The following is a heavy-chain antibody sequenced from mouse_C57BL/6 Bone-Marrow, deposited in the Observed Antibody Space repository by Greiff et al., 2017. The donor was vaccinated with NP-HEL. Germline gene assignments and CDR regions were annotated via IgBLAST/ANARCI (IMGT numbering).Heavy chain of an antibody. V-gene: IGHV5-4*01. CDR3: ARDHTTVVATDFDG. Sequence: EVQLVESGGGLVKPGGSLKLSCAASGFTFSSYAMSWVRQTPEKRLEWVATISDGGGYTYYPDNVKGRFTISRDNAKNNLYLQMSHLKSEDTAMYYCARDHTTVVATDFDGWGTGTTVTVSS. CDR2: ISDGGGYT. J-gene: IGHJ1*03. CDR1: GFTFSSYA. D-gene: IGHD1-1*01.